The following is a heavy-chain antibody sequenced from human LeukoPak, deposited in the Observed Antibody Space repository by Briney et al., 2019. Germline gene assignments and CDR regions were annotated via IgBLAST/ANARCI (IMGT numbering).Heavy chain of an antibody. Sequence: SVKVSCKASGGTFSSYAISWVRQAPGQGLEWMGGIIPIFDTANYARKFQGRVTITADESTSTAYMELSSLRSEDTAVFYCARVIQLPNEYFQHWGQGTLVTVSS. CDR3: ARVIQLPNEYFQH. CDR2: IIPIFDTA. CDR1: GGTFSSYA. J-gene: IGHJ1*01. V-gene: IGHV1-69*01. D-gene: IGHD2-2*01.